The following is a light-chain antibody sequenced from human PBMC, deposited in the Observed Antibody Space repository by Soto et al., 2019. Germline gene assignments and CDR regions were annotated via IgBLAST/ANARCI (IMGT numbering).Light chain of an antibody. Sequence: EIVMTQSPVTLSVSPGERATLSCRASQSVSSNLAWYQQKPGQAPRLLIYGASTRATGVPARFSGSGSGTEFTLTISSLQSEDFVVYYCQQYNNWPPWTFGQGTKVEI. CDR1: QSVSSN. V-gene: IGKV3-15*01. CDR3: QQYNNWPPWT. CDR2: GAS. J-gene: IGKJ1*01.